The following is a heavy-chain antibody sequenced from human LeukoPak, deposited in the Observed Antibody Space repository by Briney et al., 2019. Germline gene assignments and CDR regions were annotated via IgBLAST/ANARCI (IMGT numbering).Heavy chain of an antibody. CDR2: IYYSGST. D-gene: IGHD6-13*01. V-gene: IGHV4-59*01. J-gene: IGHJ5*02. CDR3: ARQGIAAAVRWFDP. Sequence: GSLRLSCAASGFTFSSYAMSWIRQPPGKGLEWIGYIYYSGSTNYNPSLKSRVTISVDTSKNQFSLKLSSVTAADTAVYYCARQGIAAAVRWFDPWGQGTLVTVSS. CDR1: GFTFSSYA.